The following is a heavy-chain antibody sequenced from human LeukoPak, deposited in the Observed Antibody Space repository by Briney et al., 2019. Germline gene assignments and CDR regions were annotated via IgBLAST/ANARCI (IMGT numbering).Heavy chain of an antibody. Sequence: PSETLSLTCTVSGGSISSYYWSWIRQPPGKGLEWIGYIYYSGSTNYNPSLKSRVTISVDTSKTQFSLKLSSVTAADTAVYYCAAATVTTSAEYFQHWGQGTLVTVSS. CDR1: GGSISSYY. CDR2: IYYSGST. J-gene: IGHJ1*01. CDR3: AAATVTTSAEYFQH. D-gene: IGHD4-17*01. V-gene: IGHV4-59*08.